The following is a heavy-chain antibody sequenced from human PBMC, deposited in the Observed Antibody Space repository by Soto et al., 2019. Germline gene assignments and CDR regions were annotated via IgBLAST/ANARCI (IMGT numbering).Heavy chain of an antibody. CDR2: IKSKTDGGTT. D-gene: IGHD3-22*01. V-gene: IGHV3-15*01. CDR1: GFTFSNAW. J-gene: IGHJ3*02. Sequence: PGGSLRLSCAASGFTFSNAWMSWVRQAPGKGLEWGGRIKSKTDGGTTDYAAPVKGRFTISRDDSKNTLYLQMNSLKTEDTAVYYCTTDLRYYYDSSGYRSAFDIWGQGTMVTVSS. CDR3: TTDLRYYYDSSGYRSAFDI.